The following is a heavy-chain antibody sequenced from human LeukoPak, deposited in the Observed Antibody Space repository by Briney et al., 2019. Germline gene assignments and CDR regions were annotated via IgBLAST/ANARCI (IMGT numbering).Heavy chain of an antibody. V-gene: IGHV4-39*07. CDR1: GGSISSSNYY. D-gene: IGHD4-11*01. CDR2: VYYSGST. J-gene: IGHJ6*04. CDR3: ASSLSARSQLDV. Sequence: PSETLSLTCSVSGGSISSSNYYWGWIRQPPGKGLEWIGSVYYSGSTYYNPSLRSRVTISVDTSKNQFSLKLSSVTAADTAVYYCASSLSARSQLDVWGKGTTVTVSS.